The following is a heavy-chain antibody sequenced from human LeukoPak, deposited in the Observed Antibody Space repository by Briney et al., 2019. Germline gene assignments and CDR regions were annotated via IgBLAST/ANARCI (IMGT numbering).Heavy chain of an antibody. CDR2: IYYSGTT. CDR1: GGSISSYY. V-gene: IGHV4-59*01. CDR3: ARAPAGDYFDY. J-gene: IGHJ4*02. D-gene: IGHD2-2*01. Sequence: SETLSLTCTVSGGSISSYYWSWIRQPPGKGLEWIGYIYYSGTTNYNPSLKSRVTISVDTSKNQFSLKLSSVTAADTAVYFCARAPAGDYFDYWGQGTLVTVSS.